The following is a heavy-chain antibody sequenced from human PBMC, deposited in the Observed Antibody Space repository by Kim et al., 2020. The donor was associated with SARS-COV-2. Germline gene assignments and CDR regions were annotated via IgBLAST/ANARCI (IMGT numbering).Heavy chain of an antibody. V-gene: IGHV3-23*01. CDR3: AKGSSNWYPRDWFEP. D-gene: IGHD6-13*01. Sequence: ADSVKGRFTISRDNSKNTLYLQMNRLRVEDTAVYYWAKGSSNWYPRDWFEPWGQGTLVIVSS. J-gene: IGHJ5*02.